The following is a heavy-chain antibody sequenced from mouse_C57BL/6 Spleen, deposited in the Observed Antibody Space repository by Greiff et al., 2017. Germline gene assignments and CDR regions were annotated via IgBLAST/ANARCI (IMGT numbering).Heavy chain of an antibody. V-gene: IGHV1-4*01. CDR3: ARSHYYGSSYGDYFDY. D-gene: IGHD1-1*01. CDR1: GYTFTSYT. J-gene: IGHJ2*01. Sequence: VQLQQSGAELARPGASVKMSCKASGYTFTSYTMHWVKQRPGQGLEWIGYINPSSGYTKYNQKFKDKATLTADKSSSTAYMQLSSLTSEDSAVYYCARSHYYGSSYGDYFDYWGQGTTLTVSS. CDR2: INPSSGYT.